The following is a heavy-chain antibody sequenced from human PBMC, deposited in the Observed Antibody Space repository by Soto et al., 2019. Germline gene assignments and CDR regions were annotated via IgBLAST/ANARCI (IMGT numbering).Heavy chain of an antibody. V-gene: IGHV4-30-4*02. CDR3: SRDYDYFDH. CDR2: IYYSGST. D-gene: IGHD3-16*01. J-gene: IGHJ4*02. CDR1: GGSISSGDYY. Sequence: SETLSLTCTVSGGSISSGDYYWSWIRQPPGKGLEWIGYIYYSGSTYYNPSLKSRVTISVDTSKNQFSLILTSVTAADTAVYYCSRDYDYFDHWGQGSLVTVSS.